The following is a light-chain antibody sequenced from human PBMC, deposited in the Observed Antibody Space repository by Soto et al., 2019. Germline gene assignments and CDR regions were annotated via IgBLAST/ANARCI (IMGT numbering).Light chain of an antibody. Sequence: IVLRQSQRTLALSGGERGPRSCRASQSVTSNSLAWYQQRPGQAPRLLIHGASSRATNIPDRFSGSGSGTDFTLSISRLEPEDSAVYYCQQYGRSPLTFGGGTKVDIK. CDR2: GAS. J-gene: IGKJ4*01. V-gene: IGKV3-20*01. CDR3: QQYGRSPLT. CDR1: QSVTSNS.